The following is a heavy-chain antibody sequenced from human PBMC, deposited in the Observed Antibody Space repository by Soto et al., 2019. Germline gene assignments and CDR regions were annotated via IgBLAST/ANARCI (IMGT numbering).Heavy chain of an antibody. V-gene: IGHV3-74*01. J-gene: IGHJ4*02. D-gene: IGHD4-4*01. Sequence: EVQLVESGGGLVQTGGSLRLSGAASGFTFSRDWMHWVRQAPGKGLVWVSHLNRDGSSTSYADSVNGRFTISRDNARNTLFLQVNSLRAEDTAVYYCARGLKWGLFDYWGQGTLVTVSS. CDR1: GFTFSRDW. CDR3: ARGLKWGLFDY. CDR2: LNRDGSST.